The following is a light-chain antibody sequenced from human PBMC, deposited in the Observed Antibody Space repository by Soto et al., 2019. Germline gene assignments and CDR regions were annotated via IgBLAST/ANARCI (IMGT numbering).Light chain of an antibody. Sequence: DIQVTQSPSSLSASVGDRVTITCRASQSIGTNVNWYQQKLGKAPELLIYSASSLETGVPPRFSGSGSGSDFTLTINSVQPEDVATFYCQQGYAFPGTFGQGTKVQIK. J-gene: IGKJ2*01. V-gene: IGKV1-39*01. CDR2: SAS. CDR3: QQGYAFPGT. CDR1: QSIGTN.